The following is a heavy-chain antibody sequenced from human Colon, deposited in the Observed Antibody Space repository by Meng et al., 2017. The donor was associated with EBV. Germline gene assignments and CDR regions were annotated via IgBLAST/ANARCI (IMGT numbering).Heavy chain of an antibody. D-gene: IGHD4-11*01. V-gene: IGHV4-39*07. CDR3: ARVGEAYSFDS. J-gene: IGHJ4*02. CDR1: GGSITTSSYY. CDR2: ISYTGET. Sequence: LQVQESGPGLVKPSETLSLTCSVSGGSITTSSYYWGWIRQPPGDGLEWIASISYTGETFYNPSLRSRVTISVDTTKDQFSLGLRSVTAADTAVYYCARVGEAYSFDSWGQGALVTVSS.